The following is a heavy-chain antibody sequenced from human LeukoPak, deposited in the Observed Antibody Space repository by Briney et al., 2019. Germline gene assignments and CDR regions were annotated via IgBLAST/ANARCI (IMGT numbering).Heavy chain of an antibody. CDR1: GASISRYY. J-gene: IGHJ3*02. Sequence: PSETLSLTCTVSGASISRYYWSWIRQPAGKGLEWIGRIYTSANTNYSPSFKSRATISIDRSKNQFSLNLPSVTAADTAVYYCARDRIWNDAGHDPFDIWGQGTMVTVSS. CDR3: ARDRIWNDAGHDPFDI. V-gene: IGHV4-4*07. CDR2: IYTSANT. D-gene: IGHD1-1*01.